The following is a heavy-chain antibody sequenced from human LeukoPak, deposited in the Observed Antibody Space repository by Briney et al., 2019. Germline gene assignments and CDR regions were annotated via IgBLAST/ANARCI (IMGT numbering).Heavy chain of an antibody. CDR2: IRYDGSNK. D-gene: IGHD6-19*01. V-gene: IGHV3-33*06. Sequence: PGGSLRLSCVASGFTFSSYAMHWVRQAPGKGLEWVAVIRYDGSNKKYADSVKGRFAISRDNSKNTLYLQMNSLSPEDTAVYYCAKRSSLWDLDYWGQGTLVTVSS. CDR1: GFTFSSYA. CDR3: AKRSSLWDLDY. J-gene: IGHJ4*02.